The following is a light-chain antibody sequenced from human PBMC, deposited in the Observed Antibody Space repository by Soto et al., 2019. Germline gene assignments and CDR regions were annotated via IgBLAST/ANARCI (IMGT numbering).Light chain of an antibody. J-gene: IGKJ5*01. V-gene: IGKV3-11*01. CDR3: QQRSNWPIT. Sequence: PGESATLSCRATRIVSSYLAGYQQKPGQAPRLLIYDASSRPTDIPARFSGSGSGTAFTLTISSLEPEDFALYYCQQRSNWPITFGQGTRL. CDR1: RIVSSY. CDR2: DAS.